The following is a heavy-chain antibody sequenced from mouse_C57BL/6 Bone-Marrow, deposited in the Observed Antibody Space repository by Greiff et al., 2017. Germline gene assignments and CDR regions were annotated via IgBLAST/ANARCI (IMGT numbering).Heavy chain of an antibody. CDR1: GFNIKDDY. D-gene: IGHD5-1*01. V-gene: IGHV14-4*01. Sequence: VQLKQSGAELVRPGASVKLSCTASGFNIKDDYMHWVKQRPEQGLEWIGWIDPENGDTEYASKFQGKAPITADTSSNTAYLQLSSLTSEDTAVYYCTTYLWFAYWGQGTLVTVSA. J-gene: IGHJ3*01. CDR3: TTYLWFAY. CDR2: IDPENGDT.